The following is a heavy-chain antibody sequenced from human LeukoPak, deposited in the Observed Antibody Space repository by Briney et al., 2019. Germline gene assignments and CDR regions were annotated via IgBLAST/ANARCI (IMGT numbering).Heavy chain of an antibody. D-gene: IGHD1-1*01. J-gene: IGHJ4*02. V-gene: IGHV3-74*01. CDR3: ATDRPHPRNEPTNFDY. CDR1: GFTFSSCW. CDR2: INGDGSTT. Sequence: GGSLRLSCAASGFTFSSCWMHWVRQAPGKGLVWVSRINGDGSTTNYADSVRGRFTISRDNAKNTLYLQMNSLRAEDTAVYYCATDRPHPRNEPTNFDYWGQGTLVTVSS.